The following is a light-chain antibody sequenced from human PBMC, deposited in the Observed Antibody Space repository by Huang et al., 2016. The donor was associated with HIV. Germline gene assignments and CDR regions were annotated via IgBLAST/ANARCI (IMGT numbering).Light chain of an antibody. CDR3: QQYNNWPPRFT. CDR2: GAS. CDR1: QSVSSN. V-gene: IGKV3-15*01. J-gene: IGKJ3*01. Sequence: EIVMTQSPATLSVSPGERATLSCRASQSVSSNLAWYQHKPGHAPRLLIYGASTRATGVPARFSGSGSVTECTLTISSLQSEDFAVYYCQQYNNWPPRFTFGPGTKVDIK.